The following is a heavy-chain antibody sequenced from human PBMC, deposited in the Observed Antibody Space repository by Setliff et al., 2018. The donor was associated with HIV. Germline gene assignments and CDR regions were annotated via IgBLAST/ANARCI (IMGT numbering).Heavy chain of an antibody. D-gene: IGHD3-10*01. V-gene: IGHV4-39*07. CDR3: ARGRGVIKEKPFDE. Sequence: SETLSLTCTVSNGSISNSAYYWGWIRQPPGKALEWIGSVYYSGSTNYNPSLKSRVTISVDTSKNQFSLRLSSVTAADTAVYYCARGRGVIKEKPFDEWGQGTLVTVSS. CDR1: NGSISNSAYY. CDR2: VYYSGST. J-gene: IGHJ4*02.